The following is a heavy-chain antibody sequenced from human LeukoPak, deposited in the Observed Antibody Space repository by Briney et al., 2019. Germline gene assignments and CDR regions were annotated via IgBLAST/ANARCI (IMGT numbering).Heavy chain of an antibody. CDR3: ARGDESIAARPSDY. CDR2: IISSSSYI. D-gene: IGHD6-6*01. J-gene: IGHJ4*02. CDR1: GFTFSSYS. Sequence: PGGSLRLSCAASGFTFSSYSMNWVRQAPGKGREWVSSIISSSSYIYYADSVKGRFTISRDNAKNSLYLQMNSLRDEDTAVYYCARGDESIAARPSDYWGQGTLVTVSS. V-gene: IGHV3-21*01.